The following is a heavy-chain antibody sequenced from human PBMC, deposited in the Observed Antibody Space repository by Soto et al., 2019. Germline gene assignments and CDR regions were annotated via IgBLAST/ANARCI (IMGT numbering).Heavy chain of an antibody. J-gene: IGHJ4*02. CDR1: GGTFSSYA. CDR2: IIPICGTA. Sequence: QVQLVQAGAEVKKPGSSVKVSCKASGGTFSSYAISWVRQAPGQGLEWMGGIIPICGTAHYAQKFQGRVTITADESTSTAYMELSSLRSEDTAVYYCARGPAYVAAAGTFDYWGQGTLVTVSS. D-gene: IGHD6-13*01. V-gene: IGHV1-69*01. CDR3: ARGPAYVAAAGTFDY.